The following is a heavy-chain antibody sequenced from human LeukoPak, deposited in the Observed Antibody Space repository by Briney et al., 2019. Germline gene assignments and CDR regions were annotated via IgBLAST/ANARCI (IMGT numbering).Heavy chain of an antibody. Sequence: GRSLRLSCAASGFTFNAYYIGWVRQAPGNGLEWVSSISSGGGTTYYADSVKGRFTISRDNSKNTLYLQMNSLRPEDTAMYYCANAVCTTSSCSGFYGMDVWGQGTTVAVSS. CDR2: ISSGGGTT. CDR3: ANAVCTTSSCSGFYGMDV. J-gene: IGHJ6*02. D-gene: IGHD2-2*01. V-gene: IGHV3-23*01. CDR1: GFTFNAYY.